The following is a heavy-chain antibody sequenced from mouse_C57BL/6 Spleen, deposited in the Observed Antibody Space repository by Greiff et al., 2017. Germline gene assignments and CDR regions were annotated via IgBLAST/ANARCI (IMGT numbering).Heavy chain of an antibody. Sequence: VKLMESGAELVRPGASVTLSCKASGYAFTDYEMHWVKQTPVHGLEWIGAIDPETGGTAYNQKFKGKAILTADKSSSTAYMELRSLTSEDSAVYYCTRPLFAYWGQGTLVTVSA. CDR1: GYAFTDYE. CDR2: IDPETGGT. CDR3: TRPLFAY. V-gene: IGHV1-15*01. J-gene: IGHJ3*01.